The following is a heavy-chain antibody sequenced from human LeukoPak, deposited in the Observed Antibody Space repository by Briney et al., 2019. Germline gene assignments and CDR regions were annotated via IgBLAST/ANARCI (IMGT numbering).Heavy chain of an antibody. CDR2: IYYSGST. D-gene: IGHD6-13*01. CDR1: GGSIISSSYY. J-gene: IGHJ4*02. V-gene: IGHV4-39*01. Sequence: PSETLSLTCTVSGGSIISSSYYWGWIRQPPGKGLEWIGSIYYSGSTYYNPSLKSRVTISVDTSKNQFSLKLSSVTAADTAVYYCARQDDSGTGHSSSWGQGTLVTVSS. CDR3: ARQDDSGTGHSSS.